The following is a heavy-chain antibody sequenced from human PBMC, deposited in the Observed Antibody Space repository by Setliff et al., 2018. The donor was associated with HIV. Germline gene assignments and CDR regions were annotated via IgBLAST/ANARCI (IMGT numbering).Heavy chain of an antibody. Sequence: PGGSLRLSCAASGFTFSSYSMNWVRQAPGKGLEWVSSISSSSSYIYYADSVKGRFTISRDNAKNSLFLQMNSLRAEDTAVYYCARDRPRGGGSLDAFDIWGQGTMVTVSS. D-gene: IGHD1-26*01. J-gene: IGHJ3*02. CDR1: GFTFSSYS. CDR3: ARDRPRGGGSLDAFDI. V-gene: IGHV3-21*01. CDR2: ISSSSSYI.